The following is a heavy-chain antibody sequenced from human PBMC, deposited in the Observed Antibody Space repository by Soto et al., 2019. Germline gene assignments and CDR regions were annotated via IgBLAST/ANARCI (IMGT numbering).Heavy chain of an antibody. CDR1: GYTLTELS. V-gene: IGHV1-24*01. D-gene: IGHD6-13*01. CDR3: ATAAPAFSLYSSSRGYWFDP. CDR2: FDPEDGET. Sequence: ASVKVSCKVSGYTLTELSMHWVRQAPGKGLEWMGGFDPEDGETIYAQKFQGRVTMTEDTSTDTAYMELSSLRSEDTAVYYCATAAPAFSLYSSSRGYWFDPWGQGTLVTVS. J-gene: IGHJ5*02.